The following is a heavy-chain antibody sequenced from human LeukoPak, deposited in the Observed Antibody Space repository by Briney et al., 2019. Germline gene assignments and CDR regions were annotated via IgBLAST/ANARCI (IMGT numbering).Heavy chain of an antibody. CDR1: GGSLSSYY. CDR3: ARTEGYYYYMDV. CDR2: IYTSVRT. J-gene: IGHJ6*03. V-gene: IGHV4-4*07. Sequence: SETLSLTCTVSGGSLSSYYWSWIRQPAGKGLEWIGRIYTSVRTNYNPSLKSRVTISLDTSKNQFSLRLSSVTAADTAVYYCARTEGYYYYMDVWGKGTTVTVSS.